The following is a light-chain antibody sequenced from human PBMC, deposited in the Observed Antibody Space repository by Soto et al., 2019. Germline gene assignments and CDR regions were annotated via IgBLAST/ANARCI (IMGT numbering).Light chain of an antibody. Sequence: IVMTHSPATLSVSPGERATLSCRASQSVSSTLAWYQQKPGQAPRLLIYGASTRATGIPARFSGSGSGTEFTLTISSLQSEDFEVYYCQQYNNWPPWTFGQGTKV. CDR2: GAS. CDR3: QQYNNWPPWT. CDR1: QSVSST. J-gene: IGKJ1*01. V-gene: IGKV3-15*01.